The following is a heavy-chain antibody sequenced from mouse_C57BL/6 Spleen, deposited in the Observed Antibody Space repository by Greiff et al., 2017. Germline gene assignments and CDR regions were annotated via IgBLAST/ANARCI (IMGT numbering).Heavy chain of an antibody. J-gene: IGHJ3*01. CDR3: ARKDYDVSFAY. CDR2: ISSGSSTI. Sequence: EVKLVESGGGLVKPGGSLKLSCAASGFTFSDSGMHWVRQAPEKGLAWVAYISSGSSTIYYADTVKGRFTISRDNAKNTLFLQMTSLRSEDTAMYYCARKDYDVSFAYWGQGTLVTVSA. D-gene: IGHD2-4*01. CDR1: GFTFSDSG. V-gene: IGHV5-17*01.